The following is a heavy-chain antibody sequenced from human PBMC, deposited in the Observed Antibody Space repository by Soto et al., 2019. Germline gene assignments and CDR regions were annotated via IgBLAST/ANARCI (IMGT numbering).Heavy chain of an antibody. Sequence: QVQLQQWGAGLLKPSETLSLTCAVYGGSFSGYYWSWIRQPPGKGLEWIGEINHSGSTNYNPSLKSRVTISVDTSKNQCSLKLSSVTAADTAVYYCAREEVGYGMDVWGQGTTVTVSS. CDR2: INHSGST. CDR1: GGSFSGYY. CDR3: AREEVGYGMDV. V-gene: IGHV4-34*01. J-gene: IGHJ6*02.